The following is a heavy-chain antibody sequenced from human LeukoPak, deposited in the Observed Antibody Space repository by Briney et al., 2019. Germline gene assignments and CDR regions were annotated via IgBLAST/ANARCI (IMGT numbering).Heavy chain of an antibody. CDR3: ATGSTAVAGTKY. V-gene: IGHV3-23*01. J-gene: IGHJ4*02. CDR1: GFTFSTYG. Sequence: GGSLRLSCAASGFTFSTYGMNWVRQAPGKGLEWVSTISRSGDITYYADSVKGRFTISRYNSKNTLYLQMNSLRAEDTAIYYCATGSTAVAGTKYWGQGILVTVSS. CDR2: ISRSGDIT. D-gene: IGHD6-19*01.